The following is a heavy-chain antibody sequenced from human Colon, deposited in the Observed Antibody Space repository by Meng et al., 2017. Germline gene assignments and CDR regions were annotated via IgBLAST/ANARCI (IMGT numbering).Heavy chain of an antibody. CDR2: INMYTAEP. J-gene: IGHJ4*02. D-gene: IGHD4-23*01. Sequence: VQLVQSGSEVKKPGASVKISCKASGYSFRPYAINWVRHIPGQGLQWMGWINMYTAEPSYVEGFTGRFVFSLDISVSTAYLEISNLKAEDTALYFCARHNGNSDFDYWGQGTLVTVSS. V-gene: IGHV7-4-1*02. CDR3: ARHNGNSDFDY. CDR1: GYSFRPYA.